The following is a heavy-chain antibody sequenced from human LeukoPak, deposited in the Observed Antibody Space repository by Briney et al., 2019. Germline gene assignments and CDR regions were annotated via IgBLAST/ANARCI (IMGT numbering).Heavy chain of an antibody. CDR2: MNPNSGNT. D-gene: IGHD3-3*01. CDR1: GYTFTSYD. V-gene: IGHV1-8*01. Sequence: ASVKVSCKASGYTFTSYDINWVRQATGQGLEWMGLMNPNSGNTGYAQKFQGRVTMTRNTSISTAYMELSSLRSEDTAVYYCARELKRATYDFWSGYYNYYYYGMDVWGQGTTVTVSS. J-gene: IGHJ6*02. CDR3: ARELKRATYDFWSGYYNYYYYGMDV.